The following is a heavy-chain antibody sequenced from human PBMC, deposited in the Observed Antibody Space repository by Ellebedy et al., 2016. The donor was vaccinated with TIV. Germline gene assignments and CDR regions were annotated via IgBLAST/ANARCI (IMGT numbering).Heavy chain of an antibody. CDR3: ARDLDKSSGWYGGAAY. D-gene: IGHD6-19*01. CDR1: GFTFSSYW. CDR2: IKPDGSEK. Sequence: PGGSLRLSCAASGFTFSSYWMSWVRQAPGKGLEWVANIKPDGSEKDYVDSVKGRFTISRDNAKNSLYLQMNSLRAEDTAVYYCARDLDKSSGWYGGAAYWGQGTLVTVSS. J-gene: IGHJ4*02. V-gene: IGHV3-7*01.